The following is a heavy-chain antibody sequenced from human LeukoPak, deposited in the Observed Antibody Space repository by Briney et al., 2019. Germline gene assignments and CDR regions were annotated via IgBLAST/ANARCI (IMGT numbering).Heavy chain of an antibody. D-gene: IGHD3-10*01. CDR3: ARVYYGSGKTIFDY. V-gene: IGHV1-69*01. CDR1: GGAFSSYA. J-gene: IGHJ4*02. CDR2: IIPIFGTA. Sequence: ASVKVSCKASGGAFSSYAISWVRQAPGQGLEWMGGIIPIFGTANYAQKFQGRVTITADESTSTAYMGLSSLRSEDTAVYYCARVYYGSGKTIFDYWGQGTLVTVSS.